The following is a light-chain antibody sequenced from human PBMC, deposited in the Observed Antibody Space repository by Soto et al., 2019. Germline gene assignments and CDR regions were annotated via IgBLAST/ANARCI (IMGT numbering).Light chain of an antibody. Sequence: IVLTQSPATLSLSPGERATLSCRASQSVSRYLAWYQQKPGQAPRLLISDASNRATGVPARFSGSGSGTDFTLTISRLEPEDFAVYYCQVYGRSPWTFGQGTKVEIK. V-gene: IGKV3-11*01. CDR1: QSVSRY. CDR2: DAS. J-gene: IGKJ1*01. CDR3: QVYGRSPWT.